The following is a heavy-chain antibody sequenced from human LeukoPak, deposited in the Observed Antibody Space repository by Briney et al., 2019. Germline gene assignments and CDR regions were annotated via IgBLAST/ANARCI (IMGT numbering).Heavy chain of an antibody. D-gene: IGHD5-12*01. CDR1: GFTFDDYA. J-gene: IGHJ6*03. V-gene: IGHV3-43D*03. CDR2: ISWDGGST. Sequence: GGSLRLSCAASGFTFDDYAMHWVRQAPGKGLEWVSLISWDGGSTHYADSVRGRFTISRDNSKNSLYLQMNSLRAEDTALYYCAKDFYTTTNMVESTWYYMDVWGKGTTVTVSS. CDR3: AKDFYTTTNMVESTWYYMDV.